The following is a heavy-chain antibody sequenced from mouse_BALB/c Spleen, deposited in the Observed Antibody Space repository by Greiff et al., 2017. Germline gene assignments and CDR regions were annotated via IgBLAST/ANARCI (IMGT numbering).Heavy chain of an antibody. J-gene: IGHJ3*01. D-gene: IGHD1-1*01. CDR3: ARERDYGSSYWFAY. CDR2: IYPYNGGT. CDR1: GYTFTDYN. Sequence: EVQLHQSGPELVKPGASVKISCKASGYTFTDYNMHWVKQSHGKSLEWIGYIYPYNGGTGYNQKFKSKATLTVDNSSSTAYMELRSLTSEDSAVYYCARERDYGSSYWFAYWGQGTLVTVSA. V-gene: IGHV1S29*02.